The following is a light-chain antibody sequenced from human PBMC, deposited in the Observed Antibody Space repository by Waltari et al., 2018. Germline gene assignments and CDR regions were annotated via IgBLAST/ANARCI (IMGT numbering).Light chain of an antibody. V-gene: IGLV1-51*01. CDR2: DKD. J-gene: IGLJ2*01. CDR1: TSNIGNYY. CDR3: ATWDNSLTDVV. Sequence: QSVLTQPPSVSAAPGQKVTISCSGGTSNIGNYYVSWYQHLPGAAPKLLIYDKDSGHAGIPDRFAASKSGTSATLGITGLQIGDEADYYCATWDNSLTDVVFGGGTKLTVL.